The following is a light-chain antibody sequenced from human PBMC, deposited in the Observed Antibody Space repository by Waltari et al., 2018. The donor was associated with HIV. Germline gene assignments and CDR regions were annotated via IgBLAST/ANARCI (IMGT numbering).Light chain of an antibody. J-gene: IGLJ3*02. CDR2: EVT. CDR1: SSDVGGYKY. V-gene: IGLV2-8*01. Sequence: QSALTQPPSASGSPGQSVTISCTGTSSDVGGYKYVSWYQQHLGRAPKLIIYEVTKRPSGVPDRVFGSKSGNTASLTVSGLQADDEADYYCSSYAASSNLVFGGGTKLTVL. CDR3: SSYAASSNLV.